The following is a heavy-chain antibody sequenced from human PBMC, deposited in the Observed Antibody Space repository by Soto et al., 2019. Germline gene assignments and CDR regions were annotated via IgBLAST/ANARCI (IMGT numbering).Heavy chain of an antibody. V-gene: IGHV1-24*01. CDR3: ATAPTYYYDSSGYYYFDY. J-gene: IGHJ4*02. Sequence: ASVKVSCKVSGYTLTELSMHWVRQAPGKGLEWMGGFDPEDGETIYAQKFQGRVTMTEDTSTDTAYMELSSLRSEDTAVYYFATAPTYYYDSSGYYYFDYWGQGTLVTVSS. CDR1: GYTLTELS. CDR2: FDPEDGET. D-gene: IGHD3-22*01.